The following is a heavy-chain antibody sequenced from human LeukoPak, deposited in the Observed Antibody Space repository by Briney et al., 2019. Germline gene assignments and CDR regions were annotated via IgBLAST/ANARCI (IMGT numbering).Heavy chain of an antibody. V-gene: IGHV1-46*01. CDR1: GYTFTNNY. CDR2: INPSGGGT. CDR3: ARAVGIVVVVVATLDY. Sequence: ASVKVSCKSSGYTFTNNYMHWVRQAPGQGLEWMGIINPSGGGTNYAQKFQGRVTMTRDTSTSTVYMELSSLRSEDTAVYYCARAVGIVVVVVATLDYWGQGTLVTVSP. J-gene: IGHJ4*02. D-gene: IGHD2-15*01.